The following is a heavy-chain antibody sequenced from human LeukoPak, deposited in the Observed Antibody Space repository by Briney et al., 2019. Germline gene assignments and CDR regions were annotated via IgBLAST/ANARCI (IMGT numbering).Heavy chain of an antibody. D-gene: IGHD2-2*01. Sequence: ASVKVSCKASGYTFTGYYMHWVRQAPGQGLEWMGWINPNSGGTNYAQKSQRRVTMTRDTSISTAYMELSRLRSDDTAVYYCARDRGIVVVPAAMTHNWFDPWGQGTLVTVSS. V-gene: IGHV1-2*02. J-gene: IGHJ5*02. CDR3: ARDRGIVVVPAAMTHNWFDP. CDR2: INPNSGGT. CDR1: GYTFTGYY.